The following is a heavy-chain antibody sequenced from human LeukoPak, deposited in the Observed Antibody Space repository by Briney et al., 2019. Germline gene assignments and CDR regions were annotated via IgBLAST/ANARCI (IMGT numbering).Heavy chain of an antibody. CDR3: ARSVGATIRKNLYFDY. CDR2: IYSGGST. CDR1: GFTVSSNY. Sequence: GGSLSLSCAASGFTVSSNYMSWVRQAPGKGLEWVSVIYSGGSTYYADSVKGRFTISRDNSKNTLDLQMNSLRAEDAAVYYCARSVGATIRKNLYFDYWGQGTLVTVSS. D-gene: IGHD1-26*01. V-gene: IGHV3-66*01. J-gene: IGHJ4*02.